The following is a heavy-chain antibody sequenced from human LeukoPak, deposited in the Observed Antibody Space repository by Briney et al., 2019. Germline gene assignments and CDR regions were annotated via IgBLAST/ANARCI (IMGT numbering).Heavy chain of an antibody. CDR1: GGSFSGYY. CDR3: ARLSDEVIAAAVPEIYFDY. J-gene: IGHJ4*02. CDR2: INHSGST. V-gene: IGHV4-34*01. Sequence: SETLSLTCAVYGGSFSGYYWSWIRQPPGKGLEWIGEINHSGSTNYNPSLKSRVTISVDTSKNQFSLKLSSVTAADTAVYYCARLSDEVIAAAVPEIYFDYWGQGTLVTVSS. D-gene: IGHD6-13*01.